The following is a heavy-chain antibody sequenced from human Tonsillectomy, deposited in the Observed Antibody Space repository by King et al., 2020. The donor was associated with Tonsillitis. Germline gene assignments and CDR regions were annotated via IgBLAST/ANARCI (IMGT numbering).Heavy chain of an antibody. CDR1: GGSISSSSYY. CDR2: IYYSGST. D-gene: IGHD6-13*01. V-gene: IGHV4-39*01. J-gene: IGHJ4*02. CDR3: ARPLYSSSFYYFDY. Sequence: QLQESGPELVKPSETLSLTCTVSGGSISSSSYYWGWIRQPPGKGLEWIGNIYYSGSTYYNPSLKSRVTISVDTSKNQFSLKLSSVTAADTAVYYCARPLYSSSFYYFDYWGQGTLVTVSS.